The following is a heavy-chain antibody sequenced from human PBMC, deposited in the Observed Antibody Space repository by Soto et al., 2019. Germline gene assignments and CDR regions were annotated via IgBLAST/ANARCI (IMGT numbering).Heavy chain of an antibody. CDR2: IWYDGSNK. CDR3: ARDRYYGSGSFNDY. J-gene: IGHJ4*02. D-gene: IGHD3-10*01. CDR1: GFTFSSYG. Sequence: GGSLRLSCAASGFTFSSYGMHWVRQAPGKGLEWVAVIWYDGSNKYYADSVKGRFTISRDNSKNTLYLQMNSLRAEDTAVYYWARDRYYGSGSFNDYWGQGTLVTVSS. V-gene: IGHV3-33*01.